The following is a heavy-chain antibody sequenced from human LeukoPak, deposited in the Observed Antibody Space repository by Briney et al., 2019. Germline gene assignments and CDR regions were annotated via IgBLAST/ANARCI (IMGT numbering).Heavy chain of an antibody. CDR2: ISGDGISI. J-gene: IGHJ6*02. V-gene: IGHV3-43*02. CDR1: GFTFDDFA. CDR3: AKDTRNAVVSRGYGIDV. D-gene: IGHD2-15*01. Sequence: GGSLRLSCATSGFTFDDFAMHWVRQPPGKGLEWVSLISGDGISIYNADSVEGRFIISRDNNNSSLYLEMNSLRTEDTAFYYCAKDTRNAVVSRGYGIDVWGQGTPVTVSS.